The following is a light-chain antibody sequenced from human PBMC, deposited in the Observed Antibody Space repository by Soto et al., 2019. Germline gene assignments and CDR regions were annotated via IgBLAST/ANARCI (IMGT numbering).Light chain of an antibody. CDR1: QSISNW. Sequence: DIQMTQSPSTLSASVGDRVTITCRASQSISNWLAWYQQKPGKAPKLLIYDASSLESGVPSRFSGSGSDTEFTLTNSSLQPDDFATYYCQHYNSYSPWTFGQGTKVEIK. V-gene: IGKV1-5*01. J-gene: IGKJ1*01. CDR2: DAS. CDR3: QHYNSYSPWT.